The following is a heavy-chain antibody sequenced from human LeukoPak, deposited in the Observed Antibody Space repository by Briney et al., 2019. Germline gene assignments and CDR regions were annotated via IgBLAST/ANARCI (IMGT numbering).Heavy chain of an antibody. CDR3: ARVGHIVAAGTYDY. CDR2: IFYSGSP. Sequence: SETLSLTCTVSGDSISSYYWSWIRQPPGKGLEWIGNIFYSGSPNYNPSLKSRVTTSFDTSKNQFSLKLSFVSAADTAAYYCARVGHIVAAGTYDYWGQGTLVTVSS. CDR1: GDSISSYY. V-gene: IGHV4-59*12. D-gene: IGHD6-13*01. J-gene: IGHJ4*02.